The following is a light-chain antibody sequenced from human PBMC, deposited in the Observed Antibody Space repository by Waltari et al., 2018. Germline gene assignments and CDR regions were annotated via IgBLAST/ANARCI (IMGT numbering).Light chain of an antibody. J-gene: IGKJ1*01. CDR3: QHYVRLPVT. CDR2: GAS. Sequence: EIVLTQSPGTLSLSPGERATLSCRASQSVSRTLAWYQQKPGQAPRLLIYGASTRAPGIPERFSGGGSGTDFSLTISRLEPEDFAVYYCQHYVRLPVTFGQGTKVEIK. CDR1: QSVSRT. V-gene: IGKV3-20*01.